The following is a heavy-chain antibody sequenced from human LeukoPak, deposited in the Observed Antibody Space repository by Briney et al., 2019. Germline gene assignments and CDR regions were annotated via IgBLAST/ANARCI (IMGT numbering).Heavy chain of an antibody. V-gene: IGHV5-51*01. CDR1: GYNFTSYW. Sequence: GESLKISCKGSGYNFTSYWIGWVRQMPGKGLEWMGIIYPGDSDTRYSPSFQGQVTISADKSISTAYLQWSSLKASDTAMYYCARAPYCTNGVCYFDYWGQGTLVTVSS. D-gene: IGHD2-8*01. CDR3: ARAPYCTNGVCYFDY. CDR2: IYPGDSDT. J-gene: IGHJ4*02.